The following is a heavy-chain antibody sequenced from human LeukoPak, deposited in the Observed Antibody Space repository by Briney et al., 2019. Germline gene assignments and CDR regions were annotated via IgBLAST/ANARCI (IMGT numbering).Heavy chain of an antibody. CDR1: GYTFTSDG. J-gene: IGHJ4*02. Sequence: ASVKVSCKASGYTFTSDGISWVRQAPGQGLEWMGWISAHNGNTNYAQKLQGRVTMTTDTSTSTAYMELRSLRSDDTAVYYCARDRPDCSGGSCYNYWGQGTLVTVSS. V-gene: IGHV1-18*01. D-gene: IGHD2-15*01. CDR2: ISAHNGNT. CDR3: ARDRPDCSGGSCYNY.